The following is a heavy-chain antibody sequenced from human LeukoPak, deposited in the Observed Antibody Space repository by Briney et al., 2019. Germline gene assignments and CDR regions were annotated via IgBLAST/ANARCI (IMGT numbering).Heavy chain of an antibody. J-gene: IGHJ4*02. D-gene: IGHD3-10*01. Sequence: SETLSLTCTVSGGSISSSSYYWGWIRQPPGKELEWIGSIYYSGSAYYNPSLKSRVTISEDTSKNQFSLKLSSVTAADTAVYYCARMRGGSGSYYRGYYFDYWGQGTLVTVSS. CDR3: ARMRGGSGSYYRGYYFDY. CDR2: IYYSGSA. CDR1: GGSISSSSYY. V-gene: IGHV4-39*07.